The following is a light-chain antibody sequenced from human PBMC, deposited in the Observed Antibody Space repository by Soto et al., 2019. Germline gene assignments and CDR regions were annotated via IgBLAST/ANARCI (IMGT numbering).Light chain of an antibody. V-gene: IGKV3-20*01. CDR2: GAS. CDR3: QQYGSSPTT. Sequence: EIVLTQSPGTLSLSPGERATLSCRASQSVSRNYLVWYQQKPGQAPRLLIYGASGRATGIPDRFSGSGSGTDFTLTIRRLHTEDFAAYYCQQYGSSPTTFGHGTKVDIK. CDR1: QSVSRNY. J-gene: IGKJ1*01.